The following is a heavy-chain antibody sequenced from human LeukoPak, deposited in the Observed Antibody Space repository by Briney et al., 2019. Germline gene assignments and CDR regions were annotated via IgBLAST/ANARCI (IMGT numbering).Heavy chain of an antibody. D-gene: IGHD3-10*01. J-gene: IGHJ4*02. Sequence: PGGSLRLSCAASGFTFSSYAMHWVRQAPGKGLEWVAVISYDGSNKYYADSVKGRFTISRDNSKNTLYLQMNSLRAEDTAVYYCARDMDRESYYYGSGSYYPGDYWGQGTLVTVSS. V-gene: IGHV3-30-3*01. CDR3: ARDMDRESYYYGSGSYYPGDY. CDR1: GFTFSSYA. CDR2: ISYDGSNK.